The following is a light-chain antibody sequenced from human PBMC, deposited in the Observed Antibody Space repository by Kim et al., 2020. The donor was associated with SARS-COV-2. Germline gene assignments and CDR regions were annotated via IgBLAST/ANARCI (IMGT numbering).Light chain of an antibody. V-gene: IGKV1-27*01. CDR2: DAS. J-gene: IGKJ4*02. Sequence: ASVGDRVTITCRASQGISSYLAWYQQKPGEAPRLLIYDASARETGVPARFSGSGSGTDFTLSISSLEPEDVATYYCQQYSDVPLTFGGGTKVDIK. CDR3: QQYSDVPLT. CDR1: QGISSY.